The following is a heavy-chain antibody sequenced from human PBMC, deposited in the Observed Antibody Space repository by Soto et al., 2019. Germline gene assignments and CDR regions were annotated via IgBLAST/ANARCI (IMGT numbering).Heavy chain of an antibody. CDR2: TRPNNGNT. Sequence: QVQLVQSGAEVKKPGASVKVSCKASGYTFSIYGINWVRQAPGQGLEWMGWTRPNNGNTKYAQNLQGRVTMTTDTSTSTAYMELRRLRPDDTAVYYCVRDLDGSGSYYTDYWGQGTLFTVSS. V-gene: IGHV1-18*01. D-gene: IGHD3-10*01. CDR3: VRDLDGSGSYYTDY. CDR1: GYTFSIYG. J-gene: IGHJ4*02.